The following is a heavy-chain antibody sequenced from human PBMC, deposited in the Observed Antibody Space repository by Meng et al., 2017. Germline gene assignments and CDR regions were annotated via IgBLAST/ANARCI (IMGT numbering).Heavy chain of an antibody. CDR3: ARVIGSGWYRSSAFDI. V-gene: IGHV4-34*01. CDR1: VGSFSGYY. D-gene: IGHD6-19*01. J-gene: IGHJ3*02. CDR2: INHSGST. Sequence: SETLSLTCAVYVGSFSGYYWSWIRQPPGKGLEWIGEINHSGSTNYNPSLKSRVTISVDTSKNQFSLKLSSVTAADTAVYYCARVIGSGWYRSSAFDIWGQGTMVTVSS.